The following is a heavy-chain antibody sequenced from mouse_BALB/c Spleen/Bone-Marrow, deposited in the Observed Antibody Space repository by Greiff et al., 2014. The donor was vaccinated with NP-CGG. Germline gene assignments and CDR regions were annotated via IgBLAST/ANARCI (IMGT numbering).Heavy chain of an antibody. CDR3: ARAGGAMDY. Sequence: VQLKESGGGLVQPGGSRKLSCAASGFTFSDYGMAWVRQAPGKGPEWVAFISSLAYSIYYADTVTGRFTISRENAKNTLYLAXXXXRXEDTAMYYCARAGGAMDYWGQGTSVTVSS. CDR2: ISSLAYSI. V-gene: IGHV5-15*02. J-gene: IGHJ4*01. CDR1: GFTFSDYG.